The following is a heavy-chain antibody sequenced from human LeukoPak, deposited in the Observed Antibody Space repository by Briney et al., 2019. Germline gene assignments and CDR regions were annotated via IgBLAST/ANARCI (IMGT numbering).Heavy chain of an antibody. CDR3: ARGMGPGTTSFDP. D-gene: IGHD1-7*01. J-gene: IGHJ5*02. Sequence: SVNVSCKASGGTFSRYAISWVRQAPGQGLEWMGGIIPIFGTANYAQKFQGRVTITADESTSTAYMELSSLRSEDTAVYYCARGMGPGTTSFDPWGQGTLVTVSS. CDR2: IIPIFGTA. CDR1: GGTFSRYA. V-gene: IGHV1-69*13.